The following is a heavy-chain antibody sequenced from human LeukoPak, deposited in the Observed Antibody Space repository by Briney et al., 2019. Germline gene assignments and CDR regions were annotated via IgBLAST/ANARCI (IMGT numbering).Heavy chain of an antibody. J-gene: IGHJ5*02. CDR3: ARGPRGLLWFGTNNWFDP. CDR1: GGSFSGYY. Sequence: KTSETLSLTCAVYGGSFSGYYWSWIRQPPGKGLEWIGEINHSGSTNYNPSLKSRVTISVDTSKNQFSLKLSSVTAADTAVYYCARGPRGLLWFGTNNWFDPWGQGTLVTVSS. V-gene: IGHV4-34*01. D-gene: IGHD3-10*01. CDR2: INHSGST.